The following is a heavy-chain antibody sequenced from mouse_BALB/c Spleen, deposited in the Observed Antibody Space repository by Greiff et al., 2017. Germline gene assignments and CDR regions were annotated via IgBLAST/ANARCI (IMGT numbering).Heavy chain of an antibody. CDR2: IYPGNSDT. V-gene: IGHV1-5*01. CDR3: TRDGYDRGAWFAY. J-gene: IGHJ3*01. D-gene: IGHD2-2*01. Sequence: EVKLVESGTVLARPGASVKMSCKASGYTFTSYWMHWVKQRPGQGLEWIGAIYPGNSDTSYNQKFKGKAKLTAVTSTSTAYMELSSLTNEDSAVYYCTRDGYDRGAWFAYWGQGTLVTVSA. CDR1: GYTFTSYW.